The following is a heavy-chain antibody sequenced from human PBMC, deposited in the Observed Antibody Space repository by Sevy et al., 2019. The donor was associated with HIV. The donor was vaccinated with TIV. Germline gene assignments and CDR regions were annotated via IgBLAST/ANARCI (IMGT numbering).Heavy chain of an antibody. CDR3: AGGDGYCYPFDL. CDR2: IRGRGATD. D-gene: IGHD2-15*01. Sequence: GGSLRLSCAGSGFGFSDHHMSWVRQAPGKGLEWVATIRGRGATDYYLDSVKGRFTISRDNADHSVSLQMTNLGADDTAVYYCAGGDGYCYPFDLWGQGTLVTVSS. V-gene: IGHV3-11*01. J-gene: IGHJ4*02. CDR1: GFGFSDHH.